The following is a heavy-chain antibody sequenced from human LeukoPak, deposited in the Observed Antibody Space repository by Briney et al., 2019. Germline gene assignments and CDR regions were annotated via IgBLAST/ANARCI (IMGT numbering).Heavy chain of an antibody. J-gene: IGHJ6*03. D-gene: IGHD6-6*01. CDR3: ARVSAARLQYYYYYMDV. CDR1: GYTFTGYY. Sequence: GASVKVSCKASGYTFTGYYMHWVRQAPGQGLEWVGWINPNSGGTNYAQKFQGRVTITADKSTSTAYMELSSLRSEDTAVYYCARVSAARLQYYYYYMDVWGKGTTVTVSS. CDR2: INPNSGGT. V-gene: IGHV1-2*02.